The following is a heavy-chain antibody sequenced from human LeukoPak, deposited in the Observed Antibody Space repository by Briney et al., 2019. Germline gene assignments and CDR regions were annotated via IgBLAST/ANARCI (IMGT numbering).Heavy chain of an antibody. V-gene: IGHV1-18*01. J-gene: IGHJ5*02. CDR3: PRVAGREPGRCFYP. CDR2: HRHYNGNT. CDR1: GYTFTSYG. Sequence: ASVKVSCKASGYTFTSYGISWVRQAPAQGREWMGWHRHYNGNTNIARRFKGSATTTEDTYTSTGYMELRSRRSDDTAVYYCPRVAGREPGRCFYPWGEGNLVTVSS. D-gene: IGHD1-26*01.